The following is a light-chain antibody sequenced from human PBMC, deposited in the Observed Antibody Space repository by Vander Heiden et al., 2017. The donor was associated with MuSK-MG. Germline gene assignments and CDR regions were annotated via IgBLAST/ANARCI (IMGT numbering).Light chain of an antibody. CDR2: AAS. CDR3: QQTYTTPYT. V-gene: IGKV1-39*01. CDR1: QSISKY. Sequence: DIQMTQSPSSLSASVGDRVTISCRASQSISKYLNWYQQKPGKAPKLLISAASSLQSGDPSRFSGSGSGADFTLSISNLQPDDFATYYCQQTYTTPYTFGQGTKLEIK. J-gene: IGKJ2*01.